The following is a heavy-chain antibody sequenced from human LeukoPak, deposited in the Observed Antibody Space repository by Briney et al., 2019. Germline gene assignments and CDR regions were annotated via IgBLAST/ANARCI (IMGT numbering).Heavy chain of an antibody. CDR3: ARDIGEWFGERWAFDDY. J-gene: IGHJ4*02. CDR1: GFPFSSYS. V-gene: IGHV3-21*01. Sequence: GGSLRLSCAASGFPFSSYSMNWVRQAPGKGLGWVSSISSSGSYISYADSVKGRFTISRDNAKNSLYLQMNSLRAEDTAVYYCARDIGEWFGERWAFDDYWGQGTLVTVSS. D-gene: IGHD3-10*01. CDR2: ISSSGSYI.